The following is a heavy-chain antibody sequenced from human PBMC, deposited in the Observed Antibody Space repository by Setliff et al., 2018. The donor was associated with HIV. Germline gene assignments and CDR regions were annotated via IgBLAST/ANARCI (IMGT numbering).Heavy chain of an antibody. CDR3: ARFNALLGSSTYYDY. CDR1: EGYITGHY. V-gene: IGHV4-59*11. Sequence: SETLSLTCTVSEGYITGHYWTWIRQPPGRGLEWIGYIFYSGTTKFNPSLKSRAAISVDSSNNQFSLKTTSVTAADTAVYFCARFNALLGSSTYYDYWGPGLLVTVSS. J-gene: IGHJ4*02. D-gene: IGHD3-22*01. CDR2: IFYSGTT.